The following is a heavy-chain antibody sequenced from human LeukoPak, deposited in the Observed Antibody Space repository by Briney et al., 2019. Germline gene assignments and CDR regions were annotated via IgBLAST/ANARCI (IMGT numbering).Heavy chain of an antibody. J-gene: IGHJ4*02. D-gene: IGHD1-26*01. V-gene: IGHV3-43*01. CDR1: GFTFDDYT. Sequence: GGSLRLSCAASGFTFDDYTMHWVRHTPGKGLEWVSLISWDAGSTYFADSVKGRFTISRDNSKNSLYLQMNSLRTEDTALYYCAKDQGSGSYSFDYWGQGTLVTVSS. CDR2: ISWDAGST. CDR3: AKDQGSGSYSFDY.